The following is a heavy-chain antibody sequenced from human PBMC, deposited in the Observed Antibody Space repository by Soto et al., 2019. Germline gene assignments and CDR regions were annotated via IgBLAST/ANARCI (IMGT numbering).Heavy chain of an antibody. CDR2: IIPIFGTA. J-gene: IGHJ6*02. D-gene: IGHD4-17*01. V-gene: IGHV1-69*01. CDR1: GGTFSSYA. Sequence: QVQLVQSGAEVKKPGSSVKVSCKASGGTFSSYAISWVRQAPGQGLEWMGGIIPIFGTANYAQKFQGRVTITADEYTSTAYMELNSLRSEDTAVYYCAEHVTVTKRKPYYYYYGMDVWGQGTTVTVSS. CDR3: AEHVTVTKRKPYYYYYGMDV.